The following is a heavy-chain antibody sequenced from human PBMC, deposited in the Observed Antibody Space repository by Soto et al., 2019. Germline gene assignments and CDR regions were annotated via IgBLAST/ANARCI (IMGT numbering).Heavy chain of an antibody. V-gene: IGHV4-39*01. CDR1: GGSISSDIHY. CDR2: IYYSGNT. J-gene: IGHJ3*02. Sequence: QLQLQESGPGLVKPSETLSLTCTVSGGSISSDIHYWGWIRQPPGKGLEWIGTIYYSGNTHYNPSLRSRVPISMEPSKNQCSLRLPSVTAADTAVYYCARHTDCGSGSSCLGSDNMDTDAFDIWGQGTMVTVS. D-gene: IGHD3-10*01. CDR3: ARHTDCGSGSSCLGSDNMDTDAFDI.